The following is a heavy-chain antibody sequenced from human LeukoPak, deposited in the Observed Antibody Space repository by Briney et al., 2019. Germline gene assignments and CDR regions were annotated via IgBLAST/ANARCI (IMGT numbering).Heavy chain of an antibody. Sequence: ASVKVSCKASGYTFTGYYMHWVRQAPGQGLEWMGWINPNSGGTNYAQKFQGRVTMTRDTSISTAYMELSRLRSDDTAVYYCARAPPYYDFWSGYYEWGFDIWGQGTMVTVSS. D-gene: IGHD3-3*01. J-gene: IGHJ3*02. V-gene: IGHV1-2*02. CDR2: INPNSGGT. CDR3: ARAPPYYDFWSGYYEWGFDI. CDR1: GYTFTGYY.